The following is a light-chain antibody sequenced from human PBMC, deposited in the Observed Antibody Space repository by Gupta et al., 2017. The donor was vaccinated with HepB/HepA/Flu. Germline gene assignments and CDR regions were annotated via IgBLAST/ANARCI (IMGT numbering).Light chain of an antibody. CDR3: LQDYNYLRT. V-gene: IGKV1-6*01. Sequence: NQMTQSPASLSASVGDRVTITCRASQGIRNDLGWYQQKPGKAPKLLIYAASSLQSGVPSRFSGSGSGTDFTLTISSLQPEDFATYYCLQDYNYLRTFGQGTKVEIK. J-gene: IGKJ1*01. CDR1: QGIRND. CDR2: AAS.